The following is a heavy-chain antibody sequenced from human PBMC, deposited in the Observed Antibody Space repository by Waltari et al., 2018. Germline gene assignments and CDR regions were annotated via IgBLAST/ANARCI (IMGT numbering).Heavy chain of an antibody. V-gene: IGHV3-23*01. D-gene: IGHD6-19*01. CDR3: AYSSGWVYFWEY. J-gene: IGHJ4*02. CDR1: GFTFSSYA. Sequence: EVQLLESGGGLVQPGGSLRLSCAASGFTFSSYAMSWVRQAPGKGLEWVSAISGSGGRTYYADSVKGRFTISRDNSKNTLYLQMNSLRAEDTAVYYCAYSSGWVYFWEYWGQGTLVTVSS. CDR2: ISGSGGRT.